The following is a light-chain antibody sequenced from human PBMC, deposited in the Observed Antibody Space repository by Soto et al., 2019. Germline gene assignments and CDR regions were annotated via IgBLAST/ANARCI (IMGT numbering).Light chain of an antibody. CDR1: SSDVGRYDY. Sequence: QSALTQPASVSGSPGQSITISCTGTSSDVGRYDYISWYQQHPGKAPKLMIYDVTNRPSGIPNRFSGSKSGNTASLTISGLQAEDEADYYCSSFPDSSTPVVFGGGTQLTVL. V-gene: IGLV2-14*01. J-gene: IGLJ2*01. CDR2: DVT. CDR3: SSFPDSSTPVV.